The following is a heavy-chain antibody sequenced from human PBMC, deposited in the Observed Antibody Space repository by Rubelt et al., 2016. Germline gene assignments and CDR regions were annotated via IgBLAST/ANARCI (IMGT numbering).Heavy chain of an antibody. V-gene: IGHV4-34*02. D-gene: IGHD1-1*01. J-gene: IGHJ4*02. CDR2: IDHGGST. CDR3: ARDSLTQLKGVPLDS. Sequence: QVQLQQWGAGLLRPSETLSLTCAVSGGSFNNYYWAWIRQPPGKGPEWIGEIDHGGSTRYNPSLKSRISISVDTSKNLFSLRLSSATAADTATYDCARDSLTQLKGVPLDSWGQGTPVSVSS. CDR1: GGSFNNYY.